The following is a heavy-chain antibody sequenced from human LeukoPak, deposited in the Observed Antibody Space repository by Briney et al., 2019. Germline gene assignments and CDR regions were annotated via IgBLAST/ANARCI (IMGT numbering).Heavy chain of an antibody. J-gene: IGHJ4*02. Sequence: SETLSLTCTVSGGSISSSSYYWGWIRQPPGKGLEWIGSIYYSGSTYYNPSLKSRVTISVYTSKNQFSLKLSSVTAADTAVYYCARPLVGATSYFDYWGQGTLVTVSS. D-gene: IGHD1-26*01. V-gene: IGHV4-39*01. CDR3: ARPLVGATSYFDY. CDR1: GGSISSSSYY. CDR2: IYYSGST.